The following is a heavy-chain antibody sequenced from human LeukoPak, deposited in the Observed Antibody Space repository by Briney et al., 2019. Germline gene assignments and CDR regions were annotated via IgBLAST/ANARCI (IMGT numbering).Heavy chain of an antibody. CDR2: IYDSGTT. CDR3: AGRRSSGWYAY. J-gene: IGHJ4*02. V-gene: IGHV3-53*01. Sequence: PSETLSLTCAVYGGSFSGYYMSWVRQAPGKGLEWVSVIYDSGTTYYADSVKGRFLIFRDTSKNTVDLQMNSLRVEDTAVYYCAGRRSSGWYAYWGQGTLVTVSS. CDR1: GGSFSGYY. D-gene: IGHD6-19*01.